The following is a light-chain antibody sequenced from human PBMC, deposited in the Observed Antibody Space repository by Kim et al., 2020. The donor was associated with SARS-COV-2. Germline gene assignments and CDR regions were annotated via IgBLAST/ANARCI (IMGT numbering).Light chain of an antibody. V-gene: IGLV4-69*01. J-gene: IGLJ3*02. CDR2: LTSDGSH. CDR1: SGHNNYA. CDR3: QTWGTGIWV. Sequence: ASVKLTCTLSSGHNNYAIAWHQQQPEKGPRYLMKLTSDGSHSKGDGIPDRFSGSSSGAERCLTISSLQSEDEADYYCQTWGTGIWVFGGGTQLTVL.